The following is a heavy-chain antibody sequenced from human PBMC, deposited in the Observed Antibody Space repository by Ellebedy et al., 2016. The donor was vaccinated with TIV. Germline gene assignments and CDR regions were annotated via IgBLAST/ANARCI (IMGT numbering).Heavy chain of an antibody. CDR2: INPNSGGT. CDR1: GYTFTGYY. D-gene: IGHD4-17*01. J-gene: IGHJ5*02. CDR3: ARSYRGYGDYALHH. Sequence: ASVKVSXXASGYTFTGYYMHWVRQAPGQGLEWMGWINPNSGGTNYAQKFQGRVTMTRDTSISTAYMELGRLRSDDTAVYYCARSYRGYGDYALHHWGQGTLVTVSS. V-gene: IGHV1-2*02.